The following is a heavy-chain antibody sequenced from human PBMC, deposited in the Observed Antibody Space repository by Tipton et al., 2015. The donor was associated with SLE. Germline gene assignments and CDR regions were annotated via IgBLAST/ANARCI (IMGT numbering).Heavy chain of an antibody. J-gene: IGHJ4*01. V-gene: IGHV4-59*08. Sequence: TLSLTCTVSGGSVSSYYWSWIRQPPGKGLEWIGYIYSSGTTNYSPSLKSRVTISVDTSKNQFSLNLSSVTAADTAVYYCARRSYYDSTGYFAYWSHGSLVTVSS. CDR2: IYSSGTT. CDR3: ARRSYYDSTGYFAY. D-gene: IGHD3-22*01. CDR1: GGSVSSYY.